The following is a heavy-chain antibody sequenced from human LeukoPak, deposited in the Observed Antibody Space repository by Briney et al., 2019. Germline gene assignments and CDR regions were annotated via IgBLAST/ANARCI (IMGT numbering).Heavy chain of an antibody. CDR2: ISAYNGNT. J-gene: IGHJ4*02. V-gene: IGHV1-18*01. D-gene: IGHD3-9*01. CDR3: ASSAGYDILTAYLLDY. Sequence: AASVKVSCKASGYTYTSYGISWVRQAPGQGLEWMGWISAYNGNTNYAQKLQGRVTMTTDTSTSTAYMELRSLRSDDTAVYYCASSAGYDILTAYLLDYWGQGTLVTVSS. CDR1: GYTYTSYG.